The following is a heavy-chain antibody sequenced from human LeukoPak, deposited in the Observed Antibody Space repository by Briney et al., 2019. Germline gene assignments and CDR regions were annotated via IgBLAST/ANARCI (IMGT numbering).Heavy chain of an antibody. CDR1: GGTFSSYA. Sequence: SVKVSCKASGGTFSSYAISWVRQAPGQGLEWMGGIIPIFGTANYAQKFQGRVTITADESTSTAYMELSSLRSEDTAVYYCARDGFEYSGSYYFDYWGQGTLVTVSS. CDR3: ARDGFEYSGSYYFDY. D-gene: IGHD5-12*01. CDR2: IIPIFGTA. J-gene: IGHJ4*02. V-gene: IGHV1-69*13.